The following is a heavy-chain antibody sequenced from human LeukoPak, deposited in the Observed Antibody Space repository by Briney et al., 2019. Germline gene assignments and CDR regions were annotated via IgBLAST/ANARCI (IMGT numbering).Heavy chain of an antibody. J-gene: IGHJ4*02. CDR2: TSSDLNVK. V-gene: IGHV3-30-3*01. CDR1: GFTFRNYV. CDR3: AREGYYGSGSPPSLCFDY. Sequence: GSLRLSCAASGFTFRNYVIHWVRQAPGKGLEWVAVTSSDLNVKLYADFVKGRFTISRDNSRSTLYLQMNSLRPEDTAIYYCAREGYYGSGSPPSLCFDYWGQGTLVTVSS. D-gene: IGHD3-10*01.